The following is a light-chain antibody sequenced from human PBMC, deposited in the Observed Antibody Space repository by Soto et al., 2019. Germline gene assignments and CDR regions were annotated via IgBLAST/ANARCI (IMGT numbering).Light chain of an antibody. Sequence: EIVLTQSPATLSLSPGERATLSCRASQGVSSYLAWYQQKPGQAPRLLIYDASNRATGIPARFSGSGPGTDFTLTISSLEPEDFAVYYCQQRRNWRGFTFGPGTKVDIK. CDR1: QGVSSY. CDR2: DAS. V-gene: IGKV3D-11*01. J-gene: IGKJ3*01. CDR3: QQRRNWRGFT.